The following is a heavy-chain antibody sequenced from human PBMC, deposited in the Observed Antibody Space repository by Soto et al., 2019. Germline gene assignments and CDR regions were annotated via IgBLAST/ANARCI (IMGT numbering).Heavy chain of an antibody. J-gene: IGHJ6*02. CDR2: INHSGST. Sequence: SETLSLTCAVYGGSFSGYYWSWIRQPPGKGLEWIGEINHSGSTNYNPSLKSRVTISVDTSKNQFSLKLSSVTAADTAVYYCARVGGILLWFGDRDHYGIDVWGQGTTVTVSS. V-gene: IGHV4-34*01. D-gene: IGHD3-10*01. CDR3: ARVGGILLWFGDRDHYGIDV. CDR1: GGSFSGYY.